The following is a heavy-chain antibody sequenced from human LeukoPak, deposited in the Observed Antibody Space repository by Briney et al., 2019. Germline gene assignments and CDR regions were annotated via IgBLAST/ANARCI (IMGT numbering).Heavy chain of an antibody. CDR3: ARDAGDSFDI. CDR2: INPSTGAT. CDR1: AFTITIYY. J-gene: IGHJ3*02. V-gene: IGHV1-2*02. Sequence: ASVKVSCKASAFTITIYYMHWLRQAPGQGPEWMGWINPSTGATKSAQKFQGRVTMTVDTSISTVYMEVSSLTSDDRAVYYCARDAGDSFDIWGQGTMVTVSS. D-gene: IGHD2-21*01.